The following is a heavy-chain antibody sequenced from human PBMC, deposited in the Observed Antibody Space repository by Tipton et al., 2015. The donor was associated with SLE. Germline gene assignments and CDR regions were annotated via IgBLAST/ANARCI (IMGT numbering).Heavy chain of an antibody. V-gene: IGHV4-39*07. CDR1: GGSISSKTYY. J-gene: IGHJ5*02. CDR3: ARSTDQNWFDP. Sequence: TLSLTCTVSGGSISSKTYYWGWIRQPPGKGLEWIGSIYYSGSTYYNPSLESRVTISLDTSKNQFSLKLNSVTAADTAVYYCARSTDQNWFDPWGQGTLVTVSS. CDR2: IYYSGST. D-gene: IGHD2-2*01.